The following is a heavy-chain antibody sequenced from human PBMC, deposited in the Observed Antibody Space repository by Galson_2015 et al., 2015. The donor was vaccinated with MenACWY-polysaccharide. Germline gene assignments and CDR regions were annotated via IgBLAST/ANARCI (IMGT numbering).Heavy chain of an antibody. Sequence: ETLSLTCSVSGDSISGDPYFWGWIRQSPGKGLQWVGSVYNTGKTYYSPSLKSRVTISVDTSKHRFSLNLTSVTAADTAVFYCVRVFKRSVRVIAWNDHFYFGLDVWVPGTTLIVSS. CDR3: VRVFKRSVRVIAWNDHFYFGLDV. CDR1: GDSISGDPYF. J-gene: IGHJ6*02. V-gene: IGHV4-39*07. CDR2: VYNTGKT. D-gene: IGHD1-1*01.